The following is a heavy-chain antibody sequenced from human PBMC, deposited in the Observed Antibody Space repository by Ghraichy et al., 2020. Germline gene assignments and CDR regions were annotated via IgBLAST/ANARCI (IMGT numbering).Heavy chain of an antibody. CDR2: ISGSGNTI. V-gene: IGHV3-48*03. Sequence: GESLNISCAASGFTFRSYEMNWVRQAPGKGLEWLSYISGSGNTIYYADSVKGRFTISRDNARNSLYLQMNSLRSEDTAVYLCVRGWSYGGFRRNFDYWGQGTLVTVSS. CDR3: VRGWSYGGFRRNFDY. D-gene: IGHD4-23*01. CDR1: GFTFRSYE. J-gene: IGHJ4*02.